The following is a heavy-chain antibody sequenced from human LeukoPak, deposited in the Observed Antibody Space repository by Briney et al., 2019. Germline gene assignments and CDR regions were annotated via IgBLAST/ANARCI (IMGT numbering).Heavy chain of an antibody. CDR3: ARDRYYGGPFDY. D-gene: IGHD4-23*01. CDR1: GFTFSNYW. CDR2: IYYSGST. V-gene: IGHV4-39*07. J-gene: IGHJ4*02. Sequence: GSLRLSCAASGFTFSNYWMNWIRQPPGKGLEWIGSIYYSGSTYYNPSLKSRVTISVDTSKNQFSLKLSSVTAADTAVYYCARDRYYGGPFDYWGQGTLVTVSS.